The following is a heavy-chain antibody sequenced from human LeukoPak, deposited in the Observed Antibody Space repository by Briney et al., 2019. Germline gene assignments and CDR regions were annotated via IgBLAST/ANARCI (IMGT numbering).Heavy chain of an antibody. V-gene: IGHV3-30*02. D-gene: IGHD3-9*01. CDR1: GFTFNNYA. CDR2: IRYDGSNK. CDR3: AKDGIARYFDWLSKPGFDY. Sequence: GGSLRLSCAASGFTFNNYAMHWVRQAPGKGLEWVSFIRYDGSNKYYADSVKGRFTISRDNSKNTVYLQMNSLRAEDTAVYYCAKDGIARYFDWLSKPGFDYWGQGTLVTVSS. J-gene: IGHJ4*02.